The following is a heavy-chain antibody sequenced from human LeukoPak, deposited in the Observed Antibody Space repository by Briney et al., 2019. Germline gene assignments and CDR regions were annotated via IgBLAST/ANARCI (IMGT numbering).Heavy chain of an antibody. V-gene: IGHV3-23*01. J-gene: IGHJ1*01. CDR2: ISGSGSNS. CDR1: GFTFSNYA. CDR3: ARALSQQLIRYSQD. D-gene: IGHD1-1*01. Sequence: GGSLRLSCAASGFTFSNYAMSWVRQAPGKGLEWVSGISGSGSNSYYADSVKGRFTISRDNSKNTLYLQMNSLGADDTAVYYCARALSQQLIRYSQDWGQGTLVTVSS.